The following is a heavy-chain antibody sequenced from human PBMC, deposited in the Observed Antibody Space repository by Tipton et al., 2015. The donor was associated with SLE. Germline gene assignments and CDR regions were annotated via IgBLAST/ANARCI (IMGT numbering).Heavy chain of an antibody. D-gene: IGHD1-1*01. CDR3: ARENWSFSHMDV. J-gene: IGHJ6*04. CDR2: INHSGST. Sequence: TLSLTCAVFGGSFCGYYWRWLRQPPGKGLEWIGEINHSGSTNYNPSLKSRVTISVDTSKNQFSLKLSSVTAADTALYFCARENWSFSHMDVWGIGTTVTVSS. CDR1: GGSFCGYY. V-gene: IGHV4-34*01.